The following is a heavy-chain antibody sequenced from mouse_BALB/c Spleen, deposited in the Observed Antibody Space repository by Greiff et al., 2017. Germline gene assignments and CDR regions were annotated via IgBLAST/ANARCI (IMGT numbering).Heavy chain of an antibody. D-gene: IGHD2-14*01. J-gene: IGHJ2*01. V-gene: IGHV5-17*02. CDR3: ARSAYYRYDMGYYFDY. Sequence: EVMLVESGGGLVQPGGSRKLSCAASGFTFSSFGMHWVRQAPEKGLEWVAYISSGSSTIYYADTVKGRFTISRDNPKNTLFLQMTSLRSEDTAMYYCARSAYYRYDMGYYFDYWGQGTTLTVSS. CDR1: GFTFSSFG. CDR2: ISSGSSTI.